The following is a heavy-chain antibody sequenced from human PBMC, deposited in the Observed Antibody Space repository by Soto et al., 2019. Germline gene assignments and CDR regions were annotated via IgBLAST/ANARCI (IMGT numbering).Heavy chain of an antibody. J-gene: IGHJ5*02. CDR1: VGPIVSYY. Sequence: SETLSLTCTFSVGPIVSYYRSWIRQPPGKGLEWVGYINANGNTDYNPSVKGRVTMSLDTSRNEFSLSLAPVTAADTAVYFCARESTETTFSSWFDPWGQGTLVTVSS. D-gene: IGHD4-17*01. CDR3: ARESTETTFSSWFDP. CDR2: INANGNT. V-gene: IGHV4-59*01.